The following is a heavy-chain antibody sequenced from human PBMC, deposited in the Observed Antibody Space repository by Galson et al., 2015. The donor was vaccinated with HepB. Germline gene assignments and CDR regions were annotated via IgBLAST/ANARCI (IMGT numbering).Heavy chain of an antibody. Sequence: SLRLSCAASGFIFNTYSMHWVRQAPGKGLEWVAALTSAGDKEYYADSVTGRFSISRDNSKNILYLQMNSLRAEDTAVYYCAKDLYSSGWYNYFDPWGQGTLVTVSS. CDR2: LTSAGDKE. J-gene: IGHJ5*02. V-gene: IGHV3-30*14. CDR1: GFIFNTYS. D-gene: IGHD6-19*01. CDR3: AKDLYSSGWYNYFDP.